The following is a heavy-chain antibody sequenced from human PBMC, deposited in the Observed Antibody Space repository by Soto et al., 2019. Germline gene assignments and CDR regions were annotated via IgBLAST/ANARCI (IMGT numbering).Heavy chain of an antibody. CDR3: ASVQWLVRRFDP. CDR1: GFTFSSYA. D-gene: IGHD6-19*01. J-gene: IGHJ5*02. V-gene: IGHV3-23*01. CDR2: ISGNGGTT. Sequence: GGSLRLSCAASGFTFSSYAMSWVRQAPGKGLEWVSAISGNGGTTYYADSVKGRFSISRDNSKNTLYLQMNSLRGEDTAVYYCASVQWLVRRFDPWGQGTLVTVSS.